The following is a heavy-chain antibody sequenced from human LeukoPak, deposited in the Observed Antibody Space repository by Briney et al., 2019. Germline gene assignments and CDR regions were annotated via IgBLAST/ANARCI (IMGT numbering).Heavy chain of an antibody. CDR3: ARLNWGSPYYFDY. CDR1: GYSFTSYS. V-gene: IGHV5-51*01. D-gene: IGHD7-27*01. Sequence: GESLKISCKGAGYSFTSYSIGWVRQMPRNGLECMGIIYPGDSDTRYSPSFQGQVTISADKSISTAYLQWSSLKASDTAMYYCARLNWGSPYYFDYWGQGTLVTVSS. CDR2: IYPGDSDT. J-gene: IGHJ4*02.